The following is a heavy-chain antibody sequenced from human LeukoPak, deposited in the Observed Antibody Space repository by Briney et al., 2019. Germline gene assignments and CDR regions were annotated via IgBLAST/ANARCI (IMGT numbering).Heavy chain of an antibody. D-gene: IGHD5/OR15-5a*01. CDR2: NSTTSDYI. V-gene: IGHV3-21*01. CDR3: ARGGVYSQGFDY. CDR1: GFTFSSYG. J-gene: IGHJ4*02. Sequence: GGSLRLSCAASGFTFSSYGMNWVRQAPGKGLEWVSSNSTTSDYIYYAGSLKGRLTISRDNAKNSLYLQMNSLRAEDTAVYYCARGGVYSQGFDYWGQGTLVTVSS.